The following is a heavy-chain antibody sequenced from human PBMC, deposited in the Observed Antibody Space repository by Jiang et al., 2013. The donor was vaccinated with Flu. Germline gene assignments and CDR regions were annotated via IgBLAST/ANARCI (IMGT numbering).Heavy chain of an antibody. J-gene: IGHJ4*02. V-gene: IGHV3-23*01. Sequence: TISRDNSKNTLYLQMNSLRAEDTAVYYCAKGNYGSGSYYPINFDYWGQGTLVTVSS. D-gene: IGHD3-10*01. CDR3: AKGNYGSGSYYPINFDY.